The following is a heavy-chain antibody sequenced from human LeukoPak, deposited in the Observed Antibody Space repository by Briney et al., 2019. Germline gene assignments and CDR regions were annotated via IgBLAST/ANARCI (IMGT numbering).Heavy chain of an antibody. Sequence: SVKVSCKASGGTFSSYAISWVRQAPGQGLEWMGGIIPIFGTANYAQKFQGRVTITADESTSTAYMELSSLRSEDTAAYYCARDRDYGDYVNWFDPWGQGTLVTVSS. V-gene: IGHV1-69*13. CDR2: IIPIFGTA. CDR1: GGTFSSYA. D-gene: IGHD4-17*01. J-gene: IGHJ5*02. CDR3: ARDRDYGDYVNWFDP.